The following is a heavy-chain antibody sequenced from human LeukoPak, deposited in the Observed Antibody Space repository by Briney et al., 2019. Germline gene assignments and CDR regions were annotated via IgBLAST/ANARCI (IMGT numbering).Heavy chain of an antibody. Sequence: AGGSLRLSCAASGFTVSSNYMSWVRQAPGKGLEWVSVIYSGGSTYYADSVKGRFTISRDNSKNTLYLQMNSLRAEDTAVYYCAGGVVPADYYYYYMDVWGKGTTVTVSS. CDR3: AGGVVPADYYYYYMDV. CDR2: IYSGGST. D-gene: IGHD2-2*01. V-gene: IGHV3-53*01. CDR1: GFTVSSNY. J-gene: IGHJ6*03.